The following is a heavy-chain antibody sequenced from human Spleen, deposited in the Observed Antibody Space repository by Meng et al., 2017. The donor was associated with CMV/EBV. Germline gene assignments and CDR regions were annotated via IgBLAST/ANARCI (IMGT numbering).Heavy chain of an antibody. Sequence: SLKISCTASGFTFADYPMHWVRQAPGKGLEWVSGISWNSGSIGYADSVKGRFTISIDNAKNSLHLQMNSLRVEDTALYYCASIGAGAHDYWGQGTLVTVSS. V-gene: IGHV3-9*01. J-gene: IGHJ4*02. D-gene: IGHD6-13*01. CDR1: GFTFADYP. CDR2: ISWNSGSI. CDR3: ASIGAGAHDY.